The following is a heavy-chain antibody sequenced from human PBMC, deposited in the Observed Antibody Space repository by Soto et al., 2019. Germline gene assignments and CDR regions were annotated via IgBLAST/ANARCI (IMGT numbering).Heavy chain of an antibody. J-gene: IGHJ5*02. CDR3: AREGVDLNWFDP. V-gene: IGHV3-48*01. CDR1: GFTFSSYS. D-gene: IGHD3-9*01. CDR2: IRSSSSTI. Sequence: EVQRVESGGGLVQPGGSLRLSCAASGFTFSSYSMNWVRQAPGKGLEWVSYIRSSSSTIYYADSVKGRFTISRDNATNSLYLQMNSLRAEDTAVYYCAREGVDLNWFDPWGQGTLVTVSS.